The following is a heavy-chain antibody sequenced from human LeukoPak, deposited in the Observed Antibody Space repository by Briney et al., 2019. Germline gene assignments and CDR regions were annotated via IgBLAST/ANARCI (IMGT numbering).Heavy chain of an antibody. CDR1: GGSFSGYY. Sequence: SETLSLTCAVYGGSFSGYYWSWIRQPPGKGLEWIGEINHSGSTNYNPSLKSRVTISVDTSKNQFSLKLSSVTAADTAVYYCASSLAAAGTRLDYFDYWGQGTLVTVSS. CDR2: INHSGST. CDR3: ASSLAAAGTRLDYFDY. J-gene: IGHJ4*02. D-gene: IGHD6-13*01. V-gene: IGHV4-34*01.